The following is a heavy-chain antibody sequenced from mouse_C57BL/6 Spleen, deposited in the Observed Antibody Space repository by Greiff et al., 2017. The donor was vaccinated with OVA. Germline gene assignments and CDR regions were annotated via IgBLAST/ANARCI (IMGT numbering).Heavy chain of an antibody. Sequence: EVQVVESGGGLVQSGRSLRLSCATSGFTFSDFYMEWVRQAPGKGLEWIAASRNKANDYTTEYSASVKGRFIVSRDTSQSILYLQMNALRAEDTAIYYCARASYDGYFDYWGQGTTLTVSS. CDR2: SRNKANDYTT. CDR1: GFTFSDFY. V-gene: IGHV7-1*01. CDR3: ARASYDGYFDY. D-gene: IGHD2-3*01. J-gene: IGHJ2*01.